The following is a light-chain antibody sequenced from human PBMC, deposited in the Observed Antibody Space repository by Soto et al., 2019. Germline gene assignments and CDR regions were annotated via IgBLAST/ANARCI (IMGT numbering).Light chain of an antibody. V-gene: IGLV1-44*01. CDR2: SNN. Sequence: QSVLTQPPSASGTPERRVTISCSGSRSSIGSNTVNWYQHLPGTAPKLLIYSNNHRPSGVPDRFSASKTGASASLAISGLQSEDEGDYYCAAWDASLGGFYVFGTGTKVTVL. J-gene: IGLJ1*01. CDR1: RSSIGSNT. CDR3: AAWDASLGGFYV.